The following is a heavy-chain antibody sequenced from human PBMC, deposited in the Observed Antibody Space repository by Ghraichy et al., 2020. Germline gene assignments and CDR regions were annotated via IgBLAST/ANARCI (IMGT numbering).Heavy chain of an antibody. J-gene: IGHJ4*02. CDR3: ARGNYYGDYWYYFDY. CDR2: INHSGST. Sequence: SETLSLTCAVYGGSFIDYYWTWIRQPPGKGLEWIGEINHSGSTNYNPSLKSRVTISVDTSKNQFSLRLSSVAAADTAVYYCARGNYYGDYWYYFDYWGQGTLLTVSS. CDR1: GGSFIDYY. D-gene: IGHD4-17*01. V-gene: IGHV4-34*01.